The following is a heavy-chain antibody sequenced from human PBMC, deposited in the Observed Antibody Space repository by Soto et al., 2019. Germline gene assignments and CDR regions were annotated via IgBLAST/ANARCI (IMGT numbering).Heavy chain of an antibody. CDR3: ARQATGDNWFDP. J-gene: IGHJ5*02. V-gene: IGHV4-39*01. CDR1: GGSISSGTYY. Sequence: QLQLQESGPGLVKPSETLSLTCTVSGGSISSGTYYWSWIRQPPEKGLEWIGSIYYSGSTYYNPSLKSRVTISVDTSKNQFSLKLSSVSAADTAVYYCARQATGDNWFDPWGQGTLVTVSS. D-gene: IGHD5-12*01. CDR2: IYYSGST.